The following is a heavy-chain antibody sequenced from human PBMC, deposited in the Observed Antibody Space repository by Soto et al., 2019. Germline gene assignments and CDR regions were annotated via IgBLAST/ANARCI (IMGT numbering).Heavy chain of an antibody. J-gene: IGHJ6*02. D-gene: IGHD6-25*01. V-gene: IGHV3-30*18. CDR1: VFTFSSYG. Sequence: GSLRLSCAASVFTFSSYGMHWVRQAPGKGPEWVAIISYDGSNKYYADSVKGRFTISRDKSKNTLYLQMNSLRAADTAVYYCAKDRLANPPYYYYYGLDVWGQGTTVTVSS. CDR3: AKDRLANPPYYYYYGLDV. CDR2: ISYDGSNK.